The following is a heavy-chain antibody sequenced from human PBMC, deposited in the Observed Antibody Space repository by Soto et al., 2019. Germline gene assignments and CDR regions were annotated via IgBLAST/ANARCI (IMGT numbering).Heavy chain of an antibody. Sequence: QVQVVQSGAEVKKPGASVKVSCNASGYTFTSYDIHWVRQATGQGLEWMGWMNPYSGNIGYAQKFQGRVTMTRNTSISTAYMELSSLRSEDTAIYYCARVFTVRRGSGSDYWGQGTLVTVSS. CDR2: MNPYSGNI. CDR1: GYTFTSYD. J-gene: IGHJ4*02. V-gene: IGHV1-8*01. CDR3: ARVFTVRRGSGSDY. D-gene: IGHD1-26*01.